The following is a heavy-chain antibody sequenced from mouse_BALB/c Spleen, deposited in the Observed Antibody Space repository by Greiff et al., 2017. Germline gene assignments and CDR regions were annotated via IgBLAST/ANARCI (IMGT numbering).Heavy chain of an antibody. CDR1: GYTFTSYW. D-gene: IGHD2-1*01. J-gene: IGHJ4*01. CDR2: IDPYDSET. V-gene: IGHV1-74*01. Sequence: VQLQQSGAELMKPGASVKISCKATGYTFTSYWMNWVKQRPEQGLEWIGRIDPYDSETHYNQKFKDKAILTVDKSSSTAYMQLSSLTSEDSAVYYCALDLLGYAMDYWGQGTSVTVSS. CDR3: ALDLLGYAMDY.